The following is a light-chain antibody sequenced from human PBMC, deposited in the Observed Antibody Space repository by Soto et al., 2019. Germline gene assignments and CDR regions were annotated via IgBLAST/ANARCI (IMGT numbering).Light chain of an antibody. CDR2: EDS. J-gene: IGLJ1*01. CDR1: ALPNQY. CDR3: QSTDSSDTYYV. V-gene: IGLV3-25*02. Sequence: SYELTQPPSVSVSPGRTARITCSGDALPNQYASWYQQKPGQAPILVIYEDSERPSGIPERFSGSSSGTTVTLTISGVQAEDEADYYCQSTDSSDTYYVFGTGTNAAVL.